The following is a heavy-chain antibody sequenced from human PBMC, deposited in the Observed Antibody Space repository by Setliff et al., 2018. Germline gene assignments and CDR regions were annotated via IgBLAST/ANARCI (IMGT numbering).Heavy chain of an antibody. CDR2: IYIGGSA. Sequence: SETLSLTCTVSGGSISSYYWSWIRQPAGKGLEWIGHIYIGGSANYNPSLKSRVTISVDTSKNQFSLKLSSVTAADTAVYYCARDLVYCSGGSCYGLPDYWGQGTLVTVSS. CDR1: GGSISSYY. D-gene: IGHD2-15*01. CDR3: ARDLVYCSGGSCYGLPDY. V-gene: IGHV4-4*07. J-gene: IGHJ4*02.